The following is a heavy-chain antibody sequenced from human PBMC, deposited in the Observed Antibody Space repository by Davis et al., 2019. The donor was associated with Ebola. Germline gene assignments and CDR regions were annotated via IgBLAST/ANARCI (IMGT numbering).Heavy chain of an antibody. J-gene: IGHJ4*02. Sequence: PSETLSLTCAVSGGSISSYYWSWIRQPPGKGPEWIGYIYYSGSTNYNPSLKSRVTISVDTSKNQFSLKLSSVTAADTAVYYCARGPEMYYYDSSGYGRRFYYFDYWGQGTLVTVSS. D-gene: IGHD3-22*01. V-gene: IGHV4-59*08. CDR2: IYYSGST. CDR1: GGSISSYY. CDR3: ARGPEMYYYDSSGYGRRFYYFDY.